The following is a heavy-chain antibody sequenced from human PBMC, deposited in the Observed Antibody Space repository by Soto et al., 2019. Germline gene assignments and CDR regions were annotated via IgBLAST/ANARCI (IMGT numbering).Heavy chain of an antibody. Sequence: QVQLQESGPGLVKPSETLSLTCTVSGGSISSYYWSWIRQPPGKGLEWIGYIYYSGSTNYIPSLKSRVTISVDTSKNQFSLKLSSVTAADTAVYYCARDRGYCSGGSCYTGGAFDIWGQGTMVTVSS. J-gene: IGHJ3*02. D-gene: IGHD2-15*01. CDR2: IYYSGST. CDR3: ARDRGYCSGGSCYTGGAFDI. V-gene: IGHV4-59*01. CDR1: GGSISSYY.